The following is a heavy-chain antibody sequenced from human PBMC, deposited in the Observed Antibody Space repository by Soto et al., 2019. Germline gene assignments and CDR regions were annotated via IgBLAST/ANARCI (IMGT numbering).Heavy chain of an antibody. D-gene: IGHD3-16*02. Sequence: PSETLSLTCTVSGGSISSSSYYWGWIRQPPGKGLEWIGSIYYSGSTYYNPSLKSRVTISVDTSKNQFSLKLSSVTAADTAVYYCARTYYDYIWGSYRYGDFDYWGQGTLVTVSS. CDR2: IYYSGST. J-gene: IGHJ4*02. V-gene: IGHV4-39*01. CDR3: ARTYYDYIWGSYRYGDFDY. CDR1: GGSISSSSYY.